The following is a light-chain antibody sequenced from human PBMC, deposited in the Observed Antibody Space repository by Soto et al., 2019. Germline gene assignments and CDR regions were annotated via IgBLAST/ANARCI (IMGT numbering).Light chain of an antibody. CDR3: QTWGTGIHV. Sequence: QLVLTQSSSASASLGASVKLTCTLSSGHSSYAIAWHQQQPEKGPRYLMNLNSDGSHSKGDGIPDRFSGSSSGAERYLTISSLQSEDEADYYCQTWGTGIHVFGGGTKLTVL. CDR1: SGHSSYA. CDR2: LNSDGSH. V-gene: IGLV4-69*01. J-gene: IGLJ3*02.